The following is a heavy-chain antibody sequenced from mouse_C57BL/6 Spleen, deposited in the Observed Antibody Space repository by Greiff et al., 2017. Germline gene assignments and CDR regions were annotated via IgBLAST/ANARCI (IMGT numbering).Heavy chain of an antibody. CDR3: ARAGGVDGYYDFDY. V-gene: IGHV1-22*01. CDR2: INPKNGGT. Sequence: VQLQQSGPELVKPGASVKMSCKASGYTFTDYNMHWVKQSHGKRLEWIGYINPKNGGTSYNQKFKGKATLTVNKSSSTAYMELRSLTSEDSAVYNCARAGGVDGYYDFDYWGQGTTLTVSS. CDR1: GYTFTDYN. J-gene: IGHJ2*01. D-gene: IGHD2-3*01.